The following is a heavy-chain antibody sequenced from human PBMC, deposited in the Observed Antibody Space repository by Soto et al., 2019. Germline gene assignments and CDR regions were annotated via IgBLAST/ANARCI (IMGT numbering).Heavy chain of an antibody. CDR2: IYHNGST. Sequence: QLQLQESGSGLVKPSQTLSLTCAVSGGSISSGGFSWSWIGQPPGKGLEWIGYIYHNGSTSYNPSLKSRFTISVDKSKNRFSLNMGSVTAADTAVYYCARVVFDSSSGTSQYYFDYWGEATLVTVSS. J-gene: IGHJ4*02. CDR3: ARVVFDSSSGTSQYYFDY. V-gene: IGHV4-30-2*01. CDR1: GGSISSGGFS. D-gene: IGHD3-3*01.